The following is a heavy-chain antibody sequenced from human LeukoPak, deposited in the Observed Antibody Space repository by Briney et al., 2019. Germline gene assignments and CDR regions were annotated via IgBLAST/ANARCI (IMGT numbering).Heavy chain of an antibody. J-gene: IGHJ6*03. CDR1: GGSFSGYY. V-gene: IGHV4-59*10. Sequence: SETLSLTCAVYGGSFSGYYWSWIRQPAGKGLEWIGRIYTSGSTNYNPSLKSRVTISVDTSKNQFSLKLSSVTAADTAVYYCARVTGGYYYYYYMDVWGKGTTVTVSS. D-gene: IGHD7-27*01. CDR3: ARVTGGYYYYYYMDV. CDR2: IYTSGST.